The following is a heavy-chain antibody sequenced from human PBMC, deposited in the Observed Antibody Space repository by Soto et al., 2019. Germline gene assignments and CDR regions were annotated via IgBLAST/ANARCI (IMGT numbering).Heavy chain of an antibody. D-gene: IGHD4-17*01. Sequence: PVGSLRLSWAASGFTFSSYSMNCVRQAPGKGLEWVSSISSSSSYIYYADSVKGRFTISRDNAKNSLYLQMNSLRAEDTAVYYCARGDGQTEDYWGQGTLVTVSS. CDR2: ISSSSSYI. J-gene: IGHJ4*02. CDR3: ARGDGQTEDY. V-gene: IGHV3-21*01. CDR1: GFTFSSYS.